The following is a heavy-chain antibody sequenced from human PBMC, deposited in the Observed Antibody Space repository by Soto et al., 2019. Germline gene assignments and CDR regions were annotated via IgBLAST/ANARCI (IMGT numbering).Heavy chain of an antibody. CDR2: IYQSGST. CDR3: ARGGSSCSYYYYGMDV. V-gene: IGHV4-4*02. CDR1: GGSISSSNW. D-gene: IGHD6-13*01. J-gene: IGHJ6*02. Sequence: QVQLQESGPGLVKPSGTLSLTCAVSGGSISSSNWWSWVRQPPGKGLEWIGAIYQSGSTNYNPSLKSRVTISVDKSQTQVSLKLSSVTAADTAVYYCARGGSSCSYYYYGMDVWGQGTTVTVSS.